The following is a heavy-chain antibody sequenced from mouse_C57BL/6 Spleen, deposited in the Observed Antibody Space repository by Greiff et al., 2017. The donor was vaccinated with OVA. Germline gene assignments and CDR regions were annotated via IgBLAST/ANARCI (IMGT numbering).Heavy chain of an antibody. CDR2: IYPGDGDT. CDR3: ARGDYGSSGD. V-gene: IGHV1-82*01. CDR1: GYAFSSSW. Sequence: VMLMESGPELVKPGASVKISCKASGYAFSSSWMNWVKQRPGKGLEWIGRIYPGDGDTNYNGTFKGKATLTADKSSSTAYMQLSSLTSEDSAVYVCARGDYGSSGDWGQGTTLTVSS. D-gene: IGHD1-1*01. J-gene: IGHJ2*01.